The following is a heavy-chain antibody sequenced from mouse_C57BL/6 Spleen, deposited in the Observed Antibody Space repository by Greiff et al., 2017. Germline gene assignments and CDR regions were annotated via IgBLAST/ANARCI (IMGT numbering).Heavy chain of an antibody. Sequence: QVQLQQSGPGLVAPSQSLSITCTVSVFSLTSYGVDWVRQSPGKGLEWLGVIWGVGSTNYNSALKSRLSISKDNSKSQVFLKMNSLQTDDTAMYYCARNYYGSSFYAMDYWGQGTSVTVSS. CDR1: VFSLTSYG. J-gene: IGHJ4*01. CDR3: ARNYYGSSFYAMDY. D-gene: IGHD1-1*01. CDR2: IWGVGST. V-gene: IGHV2-6*01.